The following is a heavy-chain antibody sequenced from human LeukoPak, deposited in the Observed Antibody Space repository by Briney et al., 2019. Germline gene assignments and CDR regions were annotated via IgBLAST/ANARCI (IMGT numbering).Heavy chain of an antibody. CDR1: GFTFSSYS. Sequence: PGGSLRLSCAASGFTFSSYSMNWVRQAPGKGLEWVSSISSSSSYIYYADSVKGRFTISRDNAKNSLYLQMNSLRAEDTAVYYCARDSGKGCDILTGYCVYYYYGMDVWGQGTTVTVSS. CDR2: ISSSSSYI. V-gene: IGHV3-21*01. D-gene: IGHD3-9*01. CDR3: ARDSGKGCDILTGYCVYYYYGMDV. J-gene: IGHJ6*02.